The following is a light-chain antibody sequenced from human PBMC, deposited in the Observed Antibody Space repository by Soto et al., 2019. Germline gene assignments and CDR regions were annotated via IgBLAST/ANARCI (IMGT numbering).Light chain of an antibody. V-gene: IGKV1-8*01. J-gene: IGKJ3*01. CDR3: QQYYSYPPD. CDR1: QSISSY. Sequence: AIRMTQSPSSLSASTGDRVTITCRASQSISSYLAWYQQKPGKAPKLLIYAASTLQSGVPSRFSGSGSGTDFTLTISCLQSEDFATYYCQQYYSYPPDFGPGTKVDIK. CDR2: AAS.